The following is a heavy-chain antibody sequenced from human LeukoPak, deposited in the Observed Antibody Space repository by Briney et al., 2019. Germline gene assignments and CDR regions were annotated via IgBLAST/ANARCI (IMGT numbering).Heavy chain of an antibody. Sequence: SETLSLTCAVSGYSISSGYYWGWIRQPPGKGLEWIGSIYHSGSTYYNPSLKSRVTISVDTSKNQFSLKLSSVTAADTAVYYCARSGDYVTNDAFDIWGQGTMVTVSS. CDR1: GYSISSGYY. CDR3: ARSGDYVTNDAFDI. D-gene: IGHD4-17*01. J-gene: IGHJ3*02. CDR2: IYHSGST. V-gene: IGHV4-38-2*01.